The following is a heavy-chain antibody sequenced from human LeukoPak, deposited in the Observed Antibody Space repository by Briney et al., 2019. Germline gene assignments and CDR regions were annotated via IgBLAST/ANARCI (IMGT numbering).Heavy chain of an antibody. J-gene: IGHJ4*02. D-gene: IGHD3-3*01. CDR1: GFTFSSYS. CDR2: ISSGSSTI. V-gene: IGHV3-48*01. Sequence: GGSLRLSCAASGFTFSSYSMNWVRQAPGKGLEWVSYISSGSSTIYYTDSVKGRFTISRDNAKNSLYLQMNSLRAEDTAVYYCVRGARGFWSGYYDYWGQGTLVTVSS. CDR3: VRGARGFWSGYYDY.